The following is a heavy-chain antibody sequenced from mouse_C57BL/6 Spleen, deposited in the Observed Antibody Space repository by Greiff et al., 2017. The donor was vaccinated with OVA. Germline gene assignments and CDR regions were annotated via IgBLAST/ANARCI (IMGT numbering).Heavy chain of an antibody. Sequence: QVQLQQSGAELVRPGASVKMSCKASGYTFTNYWIGWAKQRPGHGLEWIGDIYPGGGYTTYNEQFKGKATLTADKSSSTAYMQCSSLTSEDSAIYYCARYYGSSYWYFDVWGTGTTVTVSS. V-gene: IGHV1-63*01. J-gene: IGHJ1*03. D-gene: IGHD1-1*01. CDR3: ARYYGSSYWYFDV. CDR1: GYTFTNYW. CDR2: IYPGGGYT.